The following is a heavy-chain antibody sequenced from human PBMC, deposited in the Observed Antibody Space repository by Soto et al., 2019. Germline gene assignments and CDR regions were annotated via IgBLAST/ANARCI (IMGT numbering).Heavy chain of an antibody. V-gene: IGHV4-59*01. CDR2: IYYSGST. CDR1: GGSISSYY. CDR3: ARHGYSQYYYYYYGMDV. D-gene: IGHD5-18*01. Sequence: PSETLSLTCTVSGGSISSYYWSWIRQPPGKGLEWIGYIYYSGSTNYNPSLMSRVTISVDTSKNQFSLKLSSVTAADTAVYYCARHGYSQYYYYYYGMDVWGQGTTVTV. J-gene: IGHJ6*02.